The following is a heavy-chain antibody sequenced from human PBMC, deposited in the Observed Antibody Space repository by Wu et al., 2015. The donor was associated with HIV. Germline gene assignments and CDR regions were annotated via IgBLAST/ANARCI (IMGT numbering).Heavy chain of an antibody. CDR2: INPNSGGSGGT. D-gene: IGHD5-12*01. CDR3: SKLWSSGDDGLDL. J-gene: IGHJ3*01. V-gene: IGHV1-2*02. Sequence: QVQLVQSGAEVKKPGASVKVSCKASGYTFTGYYMHWVRQAPGQGLEWMGWINPNSGGSGGTNYAQKFQGRVTMTRDTSISTAYMELSSLTLDDTAVYFCSKLWSSGDDGLDLWGQGTVVTVS. CDR1: GYTFTGYY.